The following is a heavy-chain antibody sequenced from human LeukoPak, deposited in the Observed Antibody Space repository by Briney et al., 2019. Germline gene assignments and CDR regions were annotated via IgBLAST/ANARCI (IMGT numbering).Heavy chain of an antibody. CDR1: GGSINSSNW. Sequence: SETLSLTCAVSGGSINSSNWWSWVRQPPGKGLEWIGEIYHSGSTKCNPSLKSRVTISVDKFKNQFSLKLNSVTAADTAVYYCAREVGRGLFDYWGQGTLVTVSS. CDR2: IYHSGST. J-gene: IGHJ4*02. D-gene: IGHD1-26*01. V-gene: IGHV4-4*02. CDR3: AREVGRGLFDY.